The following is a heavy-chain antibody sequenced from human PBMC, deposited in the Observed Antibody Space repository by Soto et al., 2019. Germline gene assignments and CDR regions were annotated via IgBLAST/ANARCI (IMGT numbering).Heavy chain of an antibody. J-gene: IGHJ4*02. CDR1: GFTFSSYW. Sequence: EVPLVESGGGLVQPGGSLRLSCAASGFTFSSYWMHWVRQAPGKGLVWVSRINSDGSSTTYADSVKGRFTISRDNAKNTLYLQLNRLRAEDTAVYYCARDQGYCSGGSCYVAGYWGQGTLVTVSS. V-gene: IGHV3-74*01. D-gene: IGHD2-15*01. CDR2: INSDGSST. CDR3: ARDQGYCSGGSCYVAGY.